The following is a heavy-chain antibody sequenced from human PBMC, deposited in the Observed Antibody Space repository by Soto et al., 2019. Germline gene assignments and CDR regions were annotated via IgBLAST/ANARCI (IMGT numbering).Heavy chain of an antibody. V-gene: IGHV3-48*02. CDR3: ARAGAAHRIYYYGTEV. D-gene: IGHD2-15*01. CDR2: ISTSSSTI. J-gene: IGHJ6*04. CDR1: GFTLSSYR. Sequence: GSRRFSCAASGFTLSSYRLNWVRQAPGKELAWVSYISTSSSTIYYADSVKGRFTISRDNAKNSLYQQTNSRRDENPAVYDSARAGAAHRIYYYGTEVWGKGTRVHVSP.